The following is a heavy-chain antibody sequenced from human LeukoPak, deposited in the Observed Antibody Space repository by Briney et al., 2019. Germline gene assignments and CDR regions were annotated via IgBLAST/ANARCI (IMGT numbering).Heavy chain of an antibody. V-gene: IGHV4-59*01. CDR1: GGSISSYY. CDR2: IYYSGST. CDR3: ARCSSSVERYYYYYMDV. Sequence: SETLSLTCTVSGGSISSYYWSWIRQPPGKGLEWIGYIYYSGSTNYNPSLKSRVTISVDTSKNQFSLKLSSVTAADTAVYYCARCSSSVERYYYYYMDVRGKGTTVTVSS. D-gene: IGHD6-6*01. J-gene: IGHJ6*03.